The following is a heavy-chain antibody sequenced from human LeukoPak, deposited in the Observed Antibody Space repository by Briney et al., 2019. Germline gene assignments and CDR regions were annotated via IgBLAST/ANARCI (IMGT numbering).Heavy chain of an antibody. J-gene: IGHJ4*02. Sequence: SVKVSCKASGGTFSSYAISWVRQAPGQGLEWMGGIIPIFGTANYAQKFQGRVTITTDESTSTAYMELSSLRSVDTAVYYCARSPRGVRGVILWGQGTLVTVSS. V-gene: IGHV1-69*05. CDR1: GGTFSSYA. CDR2: IIPIFGTA. D-gene: IGHD3-10*01. CDR3: ARSPRGVRGVIL.